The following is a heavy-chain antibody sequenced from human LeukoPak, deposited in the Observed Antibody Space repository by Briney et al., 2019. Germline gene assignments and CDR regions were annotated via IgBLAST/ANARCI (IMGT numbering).Heavy chain of an antibody. CDR2: IYYSGST. CDR3: ARVTGYMIEDYFDY. V-gene: IGHV4-39*07. D-gene: IGHD3-22*01. J-gene: IGHJ4*02. Sequence: SETLSLTCTVSGGSISSSSYYWGWIRQPPGKGLEWTGNIYYSGSTYYNPSLKSRVTISIDTSKNQFSLRLSSVTAADTAVYYCARVTGYMIEDYFDYWGQGTLVTVSS. CDR1: GGSISSSSYY.